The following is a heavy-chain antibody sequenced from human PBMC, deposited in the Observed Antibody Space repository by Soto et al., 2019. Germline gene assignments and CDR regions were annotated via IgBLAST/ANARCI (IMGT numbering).Heavy chain of an antibody. D-gene: IGHD3-10*01. Sequence: QVQLQQWGAGLLKPSETLSLTCAVYGGSFSGYNWRWIRQTPGKGLEWIGEISHSGSTNYNPSLKSRLTTSVDTSKNQFSLKLTSVTAADTAVYYCARGGEWCGADYWGQGTLVTVSS. CDR2: ISHSGST. CDR3: ARGGEWCGADY. J-gene: IGHJ4*02. CDR1: GGSFSGYN. V-gene: IGHV4-34*01.